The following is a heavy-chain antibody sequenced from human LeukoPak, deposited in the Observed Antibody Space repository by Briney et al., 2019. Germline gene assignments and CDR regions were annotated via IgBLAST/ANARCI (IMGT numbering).Heavy chain of an antibody. V-gene: IGHV3-53*01. CDR2: IYENGGTT. J-gene: IGHJ4*02. CDR3: AKDFRIGYSAHFDY. CDR1: GFTVSSNY. D-gene: IGHD2-21*01. Sequence: GGSLRLSCAASGFTVSSNYMSWVRQAPEKGLEFVSGIYENGGTTYYADSVKGRFSISRDNSKNTLYLQMDSLRGEDTAVYYCAKDFRIGYSAHFDYWGQGALVTVSS.